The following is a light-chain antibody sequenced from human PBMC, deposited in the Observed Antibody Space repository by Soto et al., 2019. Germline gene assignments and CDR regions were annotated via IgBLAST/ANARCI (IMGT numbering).Light chain of an antibody. CDR1: SSDIGGYKF. CDR3: SSYTSSRTLV. J-gene: IGLJ2*01. CDR2: EVS. V-gene: IGLV2-14*01. Sequence: QSVLTQPASVSGSPGQSITISCTGTSSDIGGYKFVSWYQQHPGKAPKLMIYEVSNRPSGVSNRLSGSKSGNAASLTISGLQAEDEADYYCSSYTSSRTLVFGGGTKVTVL.